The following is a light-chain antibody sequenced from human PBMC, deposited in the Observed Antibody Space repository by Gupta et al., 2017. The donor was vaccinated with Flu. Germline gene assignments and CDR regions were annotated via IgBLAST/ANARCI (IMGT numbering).Light chain of an antibody. Sequence: QSALTQPASVSGSPGPSITISCTGTSSDVGSYNLVSWYPQHPGKAPKLMIYEGSKRPSGVSNRFSGSKSGNTASLTISGLQAEDEADYYCCSYAGSSTFPVFGGGTKLTVL. CDR3: CSYAGSSTFPV. J-gene: IGLJ3*02. V-gene: IGLV2-23*03. CDR1: SSDVGSYNL. CDR2: EGS.